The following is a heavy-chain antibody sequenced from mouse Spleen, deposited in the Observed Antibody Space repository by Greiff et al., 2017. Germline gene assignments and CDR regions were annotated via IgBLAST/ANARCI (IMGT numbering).Heavy chain of an antibody. J-gene: IGHJ3*01. CDR2: IWSGGST. CDR1: GFSLTSYG. D-gene: IGHD4-1*01. Sequence: QVQLKESGPGLVQPSQSLSITCTVSGFSLTSYGVHWVRQSPGKGLEWLGVIWSGGSTDYNAAFISRLSISKDNSKSQVFFKMNSLQADDTAIYYCARNSANWDSFAYWGQGTLVTVSA. CDR3: ARNSANWDSFAY. V-gene: IGHV2-2*01.